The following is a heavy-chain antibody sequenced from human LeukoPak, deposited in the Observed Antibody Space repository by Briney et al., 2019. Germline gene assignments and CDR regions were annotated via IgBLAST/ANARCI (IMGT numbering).Heavy chain of an antibody. J-gene: IGHJ3*02. CDR3: ARDYTGAFDI. D-gene: IGHD1-1*01. V-gene: IGHV1-46*01. CDR2: INPSSGKT. Sequence: ASVKVSCKASGYTFTSYYMHWVRQAPGQGLEWVGIINPSSGKTSYPQKFQGRVTITRNTSISTAYMELSSLRSEDTAVYYCARDYTGAFDIWGQGTMVTVSS. CDR1: GYTFTSYY.